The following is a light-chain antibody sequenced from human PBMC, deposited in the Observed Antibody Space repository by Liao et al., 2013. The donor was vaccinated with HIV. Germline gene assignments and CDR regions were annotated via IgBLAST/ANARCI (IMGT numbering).Light chain of an antibody. CDR2: QDS. V-gene: IGLV3-21*01. CDR1: NIGSKT. J-gene: IGLJ2*01. CDR3: QVWDSSSDVV. Sequence: SYVLTQPPSVSVAPGKTARITCGGNNIGSKTVHWYQQKPGQAPVLVIYQDSKRPSGIPERFSGSNSGNTATLTISRVEAGDEADYYCQVWDSSSDVVFGGGTKLTVL.